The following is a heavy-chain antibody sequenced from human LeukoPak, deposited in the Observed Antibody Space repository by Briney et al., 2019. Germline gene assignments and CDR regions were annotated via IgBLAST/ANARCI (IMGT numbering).Heavy chain of an antibody. CDR1: GFTFSSYE. J-gene: IGHJ4*02. V-gene: IGHV3-48*03. D-gene: IGHD3-10*01. CDR2: ISSSGSTI. CDR3: AKDSRYYGSGPYDY. Sequence: PGGSLRLSCAASGFTFSSYEMNWVRQAPGKGLEWVSYISSSGSTIYYADSVKGRFTISRDNAKNSLYLQMNSLRAEDTAVYYCAKDSRYYGSGPYDYWGQGTLVTVSS.